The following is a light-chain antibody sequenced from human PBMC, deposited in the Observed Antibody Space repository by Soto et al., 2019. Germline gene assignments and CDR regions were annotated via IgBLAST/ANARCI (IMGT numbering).Light chain of an antibody. Sequence: QSALTQPASVSGSPGQSIAISCTGTSSDVGAFNYVSWYQQYPGKAPKLIIYDVSIRPSGVSDRFSGSKSGNTASLTISGLQAEDEADYYCSSYTSNSTLEIGGGTKLTVL. CDR3: SSYTSNSTLE. J-gene: IGLJ2*01. CDR2: DVS. CDR1: SSDVGAFNY. V-gene: IGLV2-14*03.